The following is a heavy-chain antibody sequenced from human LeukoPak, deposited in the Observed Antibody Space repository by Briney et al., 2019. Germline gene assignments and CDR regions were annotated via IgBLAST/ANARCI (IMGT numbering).Heavy chain of an antibody. Sequence: GSLKLSCTASGYTFTSYGISWVRQAPGQGLEWISWISANSGKTYYAHTLKGRVAITTDTSKSTAYMQLRSLRSEDTAVYYCARNMTTSGPIDIEDAFDIWGQGKMVTVSS. D-gene: IGHD4-17*01. CDR3: ARNMTTSGPIDIEDAFDI. CDR2: ISANSGKT. CDR1: GYTFTSYG. V-gene: IGHV1-18*01. J-gene: IGHJ3*02.